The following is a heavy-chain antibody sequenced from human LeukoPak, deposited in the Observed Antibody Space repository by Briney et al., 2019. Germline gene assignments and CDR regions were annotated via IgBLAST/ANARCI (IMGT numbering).Heavy chain of an antibody. D-gene: IGHD3-3*01. CDR1: GYTFTGYY. J-gene: IGHJ3*02. Sequence: ASVKVSCKASGYTFTGYYMHWVRQAPGQGLEWMGWINPNSGGTNYAQKFQGRVTMTRDTSISTAYMELSRLRSDDTAVYYCARSRVAYYDFTDAFDIWGQGTMVTVSS. CDR3: ARSRVAYYDFTDAFDI. V-gene: IGHV1-2*02. CDR2: INPNSGGT.